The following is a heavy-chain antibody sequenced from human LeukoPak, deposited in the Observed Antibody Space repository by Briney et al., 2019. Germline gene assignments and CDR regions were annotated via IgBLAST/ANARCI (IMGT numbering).Heavy chain of an antibody. CDR1: GFTFSSYS. V-gene: IGHV3-21*01. D-gene: IGHD3-22*01. J-gene: IGHJ6*02. CDR2: ISSSSSYI. CDR3: ARDSSYYYDSSGYYYDYGMDV. Sequence: GGSLRLSCAASGFTFSSYSMNWVRQAPGKGLEWVSSISSSSSYIYYADSVKGRFTISRDNAKNSLYLQMNSLRAEDTAVYYCARDSSYYYDSSGYYYDYGMDVWGQGTTVTVSS.